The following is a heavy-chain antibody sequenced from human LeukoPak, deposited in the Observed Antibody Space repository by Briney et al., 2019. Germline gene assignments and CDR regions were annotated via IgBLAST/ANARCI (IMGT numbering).Heavy chain of an antibody. CDR3: ARKGGYFDY. J-gene: IGHJ4*02. Sequence: PETLSLTCTVSGGSISSYYWSWIRQPPGRGLEWIGYIYYSGSTNYDPSLKSRVTISVDTSKNQFSLKLSSVTAADTAVYYCARKGGYFDYWGQGTLVTVSS. CDR1: GGSISSYY. CDR2: IYYSGST. V-gene: IGHV4-59*01.